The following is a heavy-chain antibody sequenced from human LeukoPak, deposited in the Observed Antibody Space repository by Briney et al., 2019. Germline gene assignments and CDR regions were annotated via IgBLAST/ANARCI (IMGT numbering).Heavy chain of an antibody. CDR3: LATAGVFAY. CDR2: ISYDGSNK. Sequence: PGGSLRLSCAASGFTFSNYALHWVRQAPGKGLEWVAVISYDGSNKFYADSVRGRFTISRDNSKNTLFLQMNSLRPEDTAVYYCLATAGVFAYWGQGTLVAVSS. CDR1: GFTFSNYA. V-gene: IGHV3-30*04. J-gene: IGHJ4*02. D-gene: IGHD2-15*01.